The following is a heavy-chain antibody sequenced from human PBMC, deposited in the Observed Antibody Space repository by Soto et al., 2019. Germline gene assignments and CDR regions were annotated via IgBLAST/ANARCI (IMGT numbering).Heavy chain of an antibody. J-gene: IGHJ3*02. V-gene: IGHV3-23*01. Sequence: PGGFLRLSCAASGFTFSSYAMSWVRQAPGKGLEWVSAISGSGGSTYYADSVKGRFTISRDNSKNTLYLQMNSLRAEDTAVYYCAKAPSRRTRTDIWGQGTMVTVSS. CDR2: ISGSGGST. CDR3: AKAPSRRTRTDI. CDR1: GFTFSSYA.